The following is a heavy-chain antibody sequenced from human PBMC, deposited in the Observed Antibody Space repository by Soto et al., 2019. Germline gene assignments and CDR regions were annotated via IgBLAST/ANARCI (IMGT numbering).Heavy chain of an antibody. CDR3: ARGGVGDTAMVHCYYYGMDV. D-gene: IGHD5-18*01. CDR1: GYTFTGYY. Sequence: ASVKVSCKASGYTFTGYYMHWVRQAPGQGLEWMGWINPNSGGTNYAQKFQGWVTMTRDTSISTAYMELSRLRSDDTAVYYCARGGVGDTAMVHCYYYGMDVWGQGTTVTVSS. CDR2: INPNSGGT. J-gene: IGHJ6*02. V-gene: IGHV1-2*04.